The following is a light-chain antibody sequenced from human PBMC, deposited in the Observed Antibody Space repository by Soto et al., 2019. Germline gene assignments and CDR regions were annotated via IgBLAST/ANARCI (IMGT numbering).Light chain of an antibody. Sequence: QSALTQPASVSGSPGQSITISCTGTSSDVGSYNHVSWYRQHPGKAPKLIIYEVSDRPLGVSYRFSGSKSGNTASLTISGLQAEDEADYYCSSYTSSNSWVFGGGTKLTVL. V-gene: IGLV2-14*01. J-gene: IGLJ3*02. CDR2: EVS. CDR1: SSDVGSYNH. CDR3: SSYTSSNSWV.